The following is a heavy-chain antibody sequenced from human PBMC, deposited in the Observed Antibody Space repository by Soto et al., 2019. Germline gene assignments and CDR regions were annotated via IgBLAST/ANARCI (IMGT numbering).Heavy chain of an antibody. Sequence: GESLKISCQVSGYLFTTYWIAWGRQRLGKGLEWMWMIFPVSFNTIYSPSFEGQVTISVDQSISTAYLHWSILKASDTAMYYSAASLNWKYYSWGQGTLVTVSS. CDR2: IFPVSFNT. CDR3: AASLNWKYYS. CDR1: GYLFTTYW. J-gene: IGHJ4*02. D-gene: IGHD1-7*01. V-gene: IGHV5-51*01.